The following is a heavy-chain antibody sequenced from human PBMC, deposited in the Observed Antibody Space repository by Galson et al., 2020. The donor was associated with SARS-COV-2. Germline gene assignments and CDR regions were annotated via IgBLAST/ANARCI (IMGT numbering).Heavy chain of an antibody. V-gene: IGHV3-23*01. J-gene: IGHJ6*03. CDR1: GFTFSRYR. D-gene: IGHD3-10*02. Sequence: GGPLRLPCVASGFTFSRYRMSWVRQAPGQGLDWVATTSATTYHADSLRRRFIISRDDSKNTLYLQMNGLSADDTAVYYCAKDFVRGIGYMDVWGAGTTVTVSS. CDR2: TSATT. CDR3: AKDFVRGIGYMDV.